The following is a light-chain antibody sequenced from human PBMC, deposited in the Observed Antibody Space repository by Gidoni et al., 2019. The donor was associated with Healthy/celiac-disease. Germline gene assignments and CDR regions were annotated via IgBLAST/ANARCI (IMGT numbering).Light chain of an antibody. J-gene: IGKJ1*01. CDR3: QQYGSSPRT. CDR2: GAS. Sequence: PGTLSLSPGERATLSCRASQSVSSSYLAWYQQKPGQAPRLLIYGASSSATGIPDRFSGSGSGTDFTLTISRLEPEDFAVYYCQQYGSSPRTFGQXTKVEIK. V-gene: IGKV3-20*01. CDR1: QSVSSSY.